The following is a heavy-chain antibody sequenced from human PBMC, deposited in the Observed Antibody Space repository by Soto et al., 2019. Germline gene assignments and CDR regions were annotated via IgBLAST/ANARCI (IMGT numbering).Heavy chain of an antibody. J-gene: IGHJ6*02. Sequence: QVQLVQSGAEVKKPGSSVKVSCKASGGTFSSYAISWVRQAPGQGIEWMGGIIPIFGTANYAQKFQGRVTITADESTSTAYMELSSLRSEDTAVYYCARDRIVGATYYYGMDVWGQGTTVTVSS. CDR2: IIPIFGTA. V-gene: IGHV1-69*12. D-gene: IGHD1-26*01. CDR1: GGTFSSYA. CDR3: ARDRIVGATYYYGMDV.